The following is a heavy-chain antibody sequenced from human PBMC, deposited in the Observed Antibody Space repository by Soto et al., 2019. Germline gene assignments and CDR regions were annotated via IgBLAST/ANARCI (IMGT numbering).Heavy chain of an antibody. CDR2: ISAYNYNT. J-gene: IGHJ5*02. Sequence: QVQLVQSGAEVKKPGASVKVSCKASGYTFTSYGLSWVRQAPGQGLEWMGRISAYNYNTNYAQKLQGRVTMTTDTSPSTAYMELRNLRSDDTAVYYCARVVGALGHWFDPWGQGTLVTVSS. D-gene: IGHD1-26*01. CDR1: GYTFTSYG. CDR3: ARVVGALGHWFDP. V-gene: IGHV1-18*01.